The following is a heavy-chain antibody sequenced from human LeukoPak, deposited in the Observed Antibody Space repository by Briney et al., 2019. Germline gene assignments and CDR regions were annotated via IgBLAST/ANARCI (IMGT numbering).Heavy chain of an antibody. CDR2: INHSGST. V-gene: IGHV4-34*01. J-gene: IGHJ2*01. CDR3: ARGMTHGYFDL. CDR1: GGSFSGYY. Sequence: SETLSLTCAVYGGSFSGYYWSWVRQPPGKGLEWIGEINHSGSTNYNPSLKSRVTISVDTSKNQFSLKLSSVTAADTAVYYCARGMTHGYFDLWGRGTLVTVSS.